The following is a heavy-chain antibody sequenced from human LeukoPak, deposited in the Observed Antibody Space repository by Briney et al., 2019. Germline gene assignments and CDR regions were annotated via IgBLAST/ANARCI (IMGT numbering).Heavy chain of an antibody. CDR2: IRYDGSNK. CDR1: GFTFSSYG. J-gene: IGHJ3*02. Sequence: PGGSLRLSCAASGFTFSSYGMHWVRQAPGKGLEWVAFIRYDGSNKYYADSVKGRFTISRDNSKNTLYLQMNSLRAEDTAVYYCAKLAPKPLMVYADDAFDIWGQGTMVTVSS. D-gene: IGHD2-8*01. V-gene: IGHV3-30*02. CDR3: AKLAPKPLMVYADDAFDI.